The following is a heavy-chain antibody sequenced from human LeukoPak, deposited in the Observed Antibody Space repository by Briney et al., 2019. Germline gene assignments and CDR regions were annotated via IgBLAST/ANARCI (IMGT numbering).Heavy chain of an antibody. CDR3: ARDPLPYCGGDCYPYYFDY. D-gene: IGHD2-21*02. V-gene: IGHV3-30-3*01. CDR2: ISYDGNNK. CDR1: GFTFSTYA. J-gene: IGHJ4*02. Sequence: RGSLRLSCAASGFTFSTYAMHWVRQAPGKGLEWVAVISYDGNNKYYADSVKGRFTVSRDNSKNTLYLQMNSLRAEDTAVYYCARDPLPYCGGDCYPYYFDYWGQGTLVTVSS.